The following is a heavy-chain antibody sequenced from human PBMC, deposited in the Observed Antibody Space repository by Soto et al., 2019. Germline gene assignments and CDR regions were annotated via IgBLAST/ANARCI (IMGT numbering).Heavy chain of an antibody. V-gene: IGHV1-69*13. Sequence: SVKVSCKASGGTFSSYAISWVRQAPGQGLEWMGGIIPIFGTANYAQKFQGRVTITADESTSTAYMELSSLRSEDTAVYYCARERNVYYYDSSGYYFDYWGQGTLVTVSS. D-gene: IGHD3-22*01. J-gene: IGHJ4*02. CDR3: ARERNVYYYDSSGYYFDY. CDR1: GGTFSSYA. CDR2: IIPIFGTA.